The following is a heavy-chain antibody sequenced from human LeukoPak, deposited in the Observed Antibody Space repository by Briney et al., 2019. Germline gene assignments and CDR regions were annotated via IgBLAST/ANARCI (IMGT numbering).Heavy chain of an antibody. CDR2: IFYNEAT. J-gene: IGHJ3*02. V-gene: IGHV4-59*01. CDR3: VKSNSRYQPWTLDI. Sequence: SETLSLTCTVSSGSFRTFYWSWMRPPPGKGLEGFGYIFYNEATSYNPSLKSRVTISVDTSNNQLSLKVNSVTAADTAMYYCVKSNSRYQPWTLDIWGRGTMVTVSS. CDR1: SGSFRTFY. D-gene: IGHD2-2*01.